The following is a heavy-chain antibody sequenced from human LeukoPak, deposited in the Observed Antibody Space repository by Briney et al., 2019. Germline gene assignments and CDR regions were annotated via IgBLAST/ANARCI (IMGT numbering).Heavy chain of an antibody. Sequence: GGSLRLSCAASGFTFSSYSMNWVRQAPGKGLEWVSYISSSGRTIYYADSVRGRFTISRDNAKNSLYLQMNSLRAEDTAVYNCAKHAAYWYFDLWGRGTLVTVSS. V-gene: IGHV3-48*01. D-gene: IGHD2-15*01. CDR1: GFTFSSYS. J-gene: IGHJ2*01. CDR3: AKHAAYWYFDL. CDR2: ISSSGRTI.